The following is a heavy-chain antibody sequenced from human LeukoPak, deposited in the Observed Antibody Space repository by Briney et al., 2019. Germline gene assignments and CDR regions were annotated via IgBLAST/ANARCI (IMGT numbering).Heavy chain of an antibody. D-gene: IGHD5-18*01. CDR3: AKVQATQLWLLSPFDY. J-gene: IGHJ4*02. CDR2: ISGSGGST. V-gene: IGHV3-23*01. Sequence: GGSLRLSCAASGFTFSSYSMSWVRQAPGKGLEWVSAISGSGGSTYYADSVKGRFTISRDNSKNTLYLQMNSLRAEDTAVYCCAKVQATQLWLLSPFDYWGQGTLVTVSS. CDR1: GFTFSSYS.